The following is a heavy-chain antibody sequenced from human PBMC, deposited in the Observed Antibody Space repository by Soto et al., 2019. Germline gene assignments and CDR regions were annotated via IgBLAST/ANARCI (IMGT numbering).Heavy chain of an antibody. Sequence: SETLSLTCTVSGGSISSYYWSWIRQPPGKGLEWIGYIYYSGSTNYNPSLKSRVTILVDTSKNQFSLKLSSVTAADTAVYYCARSIQLWDAFDIWGQGTMVTVSS. V-gene: IGHV4-59*01. D-gene: IGHD5-18*01. CDR3: ARSIQLWDAFDI. CDR1: GGSISSYY. J-gene: IGHJ3*02. CDR2: IYYSGST.